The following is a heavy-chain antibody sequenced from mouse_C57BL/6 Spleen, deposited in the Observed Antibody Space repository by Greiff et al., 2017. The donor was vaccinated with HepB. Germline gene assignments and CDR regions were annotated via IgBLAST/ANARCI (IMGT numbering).Heavy chain of an antibody. CDR3: ARRGAYGNYGLFAY. V-gene: IGHV1-52*01. D-gene: IGHD2-1*01. Sequence: QVQLQQPGAELVRPGSSVKLSCKASGYTFTSYWMHWVKQRPIQGLEWIGNIDPSDSETHYNQKFKDKATLTVDKSSSTAYMQLSSLTSEDSAVYYCARRGAYGNYGLFAYWGQGTLVTVSA. J-gene: IGHJ3*01. CDR1: GYTFTSYW. CDR2: IDPSDSET.